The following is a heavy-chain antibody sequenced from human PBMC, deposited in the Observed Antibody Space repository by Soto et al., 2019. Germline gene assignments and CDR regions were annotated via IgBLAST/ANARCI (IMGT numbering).Heavy chain of an antibody. CDR2: ISGSGGST. CDR1: GFTFSSYA. D-gene: IGHD6-13*01. J-gene: IGHJ6*02. CDR3: AKDAGGQQLTYGMDD. V-gene: IGHV3-23*01. Sequence: GGSLRLSCAASGFTFSSYAMSWVRQAPGKGLEWVSAISGSGGSTYYADPVKGRFTISRDNSKNTLYLQMNSLRAEDTAVYYCAKDAGGQQLTYGMDDWGQGTTVTVSS.